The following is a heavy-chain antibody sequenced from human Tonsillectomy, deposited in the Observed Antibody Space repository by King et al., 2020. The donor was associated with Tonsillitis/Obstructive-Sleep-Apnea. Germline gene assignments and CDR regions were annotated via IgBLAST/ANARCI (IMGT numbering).Heavy chain of an antibody. D-gene: IGHD3-9*01. CDR2: ISYDGSNK. Sequence: VQLVESGGGVVQSGRSLRLSCAASEFTFNIYTMHWVRQAPGKGLEWVAVISYDGSNKYYADSVKGRFNISRDNSKNTLYLQMNSLRAEDTAVYYCARDPTGYFVLSLGLTCFAYCGQGSLVTVSS. CDR1: EFTFNIYT. CDR3: ARDPTGYFVLSLGLTCFAY. J-gene: IGHJ4*02. V-gene: IGHV3-30*04.